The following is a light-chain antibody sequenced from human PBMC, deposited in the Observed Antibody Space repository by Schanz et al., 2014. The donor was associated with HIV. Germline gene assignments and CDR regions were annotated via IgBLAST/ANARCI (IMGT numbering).Light chain of an antibody. CDR3: QQSGDSGGT. Sequence: EIVLTQSPGTLSLSPGERATLSCRASQSVSSSYFAWYQQKPGQAPRLLIYGASTRVTGIPARFSGSGSGTEFTLTISSLQSEDFAVYYCQQSGDSGGTFGGGTKVDMK. CDR2: GAS. CDR1: QSVSSSY. J-gene: IGKJ4*01. V-gene: IGKV3-20*01.